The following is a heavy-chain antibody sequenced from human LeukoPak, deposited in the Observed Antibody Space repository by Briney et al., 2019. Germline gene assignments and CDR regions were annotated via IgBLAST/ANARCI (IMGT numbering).Heavy chain of an antibody. CDR2: TYYRSKWIN. J-gene: IGHJ3*02. V-gene: IGHV6-1*01. D-gene: IGHD3-9*01. Sequence: SQTLSLTCAISGDSVSVKSDVWNWIRQSPSRGLEWLGRTYYRSKWINDYATSVKSRIIISPDTPKNQFSLHLNSVTPEDTDVYYCARDADWAYDAFDIWGQGTMVTVSS. CDR1: GDSVSVKSDV. CDR3: ARDADWAYDAFDI.